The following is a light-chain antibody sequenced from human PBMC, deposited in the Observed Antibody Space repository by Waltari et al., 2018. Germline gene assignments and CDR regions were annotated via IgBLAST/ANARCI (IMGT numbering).Light chain of an antibody. Sequence: DIQVTQSPSSLSAPVGDRVSITCRASQSIGNYLNWYQHKPGKAPKLLIYSASSLQRGVPSRFSGSGSGTDFTLTITSLQPEEFATYDCQETYSSPPSTFGPGTKVESK. CDR2: SAS. CDR1: QSIGNY. V-gene: IGKV1-39*01. J-gene: IGKJ1*01. CDR3: QETYSSPPST.